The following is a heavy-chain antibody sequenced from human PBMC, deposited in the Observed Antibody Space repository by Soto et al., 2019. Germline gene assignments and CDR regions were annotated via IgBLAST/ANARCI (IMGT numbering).Heavy chain of an antibody. CDR3: ASDCGYGYGMGV. Sequence: EVQLVESGGGLVQPGGSLRLSCAASGFTFRNYNMNWVRQAPGKGLEWLSYISGASGTIYYADSIQGRFTISRDNAKNSLYLQMNSLRAEETAMYYCASDCGYGYGMGVWGQGTTVTVSS. V-gene: IGHV3-48*01. CDR1: GFTFRNYN. J-gene: IGHJ6*02. CDR2: ISGASGTI. D-gene: IGHD2-15*01.